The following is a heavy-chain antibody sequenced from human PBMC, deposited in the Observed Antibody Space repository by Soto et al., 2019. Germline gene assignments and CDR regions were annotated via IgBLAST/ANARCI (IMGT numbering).Heavy chain of an antibody. D-gene: IGHD7-27*01. CDR1: GFTFSVFA. CDR2: ISGRGENT. J-gene: IGHJ3*01. Sequence: EEQLLESGGGLVQRGGSLGLSCAASGFTFSVFAMSWVRQAPGKGLELVSTISGRGENTYYADSVKGRFTISRDNSKNTLNLQMNSLRGEDTAVYYCAKDRGTGDYGVNAVELWGQGTMVTVSS. V-gene: IGHV3-23*01. CDR3: AKDRGTGDYGVNAVEL.